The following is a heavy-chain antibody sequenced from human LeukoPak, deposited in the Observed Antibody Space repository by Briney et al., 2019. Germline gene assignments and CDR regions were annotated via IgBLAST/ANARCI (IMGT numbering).Heavy chain of an antibody. V-gene: IGHV4-59*08. J-gene: IGHJ5*02. D-gene: IGHD3-9*01. CDR2: IYYSGST. CDR1: GGSISSYY. CDR3: ARHVRDYDILTGYYTSWFDP. Sequence: PSETLSLTCPVSGGSISSYYWSWIRQPPGKGLEWIGYIYYSGSTNYNPSLKSRVTISVDTSKNQFSLKLSSVTAADTAVYYCARHVRDYDILTGYYTSWFDPWGQGTLVTVSS.